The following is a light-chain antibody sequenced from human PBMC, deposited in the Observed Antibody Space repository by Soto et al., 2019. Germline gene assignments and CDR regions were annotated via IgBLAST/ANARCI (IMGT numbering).Light chain of an antibody. CDR2: EVS. V-gene: IGLV2-14*01. Sequence: QSVLTQPPSVSGSPGQSITISCTGTSSDVGGYNYVSWYQQYPGKAPKFMIYEVSNRPSGVSNRFSGSKSSNTAPLTISGLQAEDDDDYYCSSYTSNSTGVFGGGTKLTVL. CDR3: SSYTSNSTGV. J-gene: IGLJ3*02. CDR1: SSDVGGYNY.